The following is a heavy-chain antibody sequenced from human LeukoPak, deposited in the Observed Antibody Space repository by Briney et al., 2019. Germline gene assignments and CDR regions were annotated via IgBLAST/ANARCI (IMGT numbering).Heavy chain of an antibody. CDR2: INHSGST. J-gene: IGHJ4*02. CDR1: GGSFSCYY. CDR3: ARDPAWMGLRLGELVGGALN. V-gene: IGHV4-34*01. Sequence: PSETLSLTCAVYGGSFSCYYWSWIRQPPGKGLEWIGEINHSGSTNYNPSLKSRVTISVDTSKNQFSLKLSSVTAADTAVYYYARDPAWMGLRLGELVGGALNWGQGTLVTVSS. D-gene: IGHD3-16*01.